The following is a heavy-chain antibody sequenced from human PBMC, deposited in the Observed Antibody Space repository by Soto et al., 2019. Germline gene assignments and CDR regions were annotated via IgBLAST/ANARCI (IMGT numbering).Heavy chain of an antibody. CDR2: INSDGSSA. J-gene: IGHJ4*02. CDR3: ARDFSRREMATRTPGY. V-gene: IGHV3-74*01. Sequence: PRWSLRLSSAASVFTFSSSWMHSFRQAPGKGLVWVSRINSDGSSASYADSVKGRFTISRDNAKNTLYLRMNSLRAEDTAVYYCARDFSRREMATRTPGYWGQGTLVTVSS. D-gene: IGHD5-12*01. CDR1: VFTFSSSW.